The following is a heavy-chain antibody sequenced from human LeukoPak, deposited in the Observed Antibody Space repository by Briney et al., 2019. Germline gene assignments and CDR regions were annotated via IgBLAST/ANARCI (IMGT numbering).Heavy chain of an antibody. D-gene: IGHD4-17*01. J-gene: IGHJ4*02. V-gene: IGHV4-59*08. Sequence: SETLSLTCTVSGGSISSYYWSWIRQPPGKGLEWIGYIYYSGSTNYNPSLKSRVTISVDTSKNQFSLKLSSVTAADTAVYYCARSRYGDYGLPDYWGQGTLVTVSS. CDR3: ARSRYGDYGLPDY. CDR1: GGSISSYY. CDR2: IYYSGST.